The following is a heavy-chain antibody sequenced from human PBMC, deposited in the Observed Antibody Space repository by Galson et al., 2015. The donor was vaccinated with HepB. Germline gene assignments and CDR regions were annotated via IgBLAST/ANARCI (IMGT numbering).Heavy chain of an antibody. D-gene: IGHD4-17*01. J-gene: IGHJ4*02. CDR1: GFTFSSYA. V-gene: IGHV3-23*01. Sequence: SLRLSCAASGFTFSSYAMSWVRQAPGKGLEWVSAISGSGGSTYYADSVKGRFTISRDNSKNTLYLQMNSLRAEDTAVYYCAKDPTPRRATVTYFDYWGQGTLVTVSS. CDR3: AKDPTPRRATVTYFDY. CDR2: ISGSGGST.